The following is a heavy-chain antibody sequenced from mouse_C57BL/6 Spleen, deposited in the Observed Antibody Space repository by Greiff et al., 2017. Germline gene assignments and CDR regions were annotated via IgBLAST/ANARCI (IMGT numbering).Heavy chain of an antibody. CDR2: ISAGGSYT. J-gene: IGHJ3*01. CDR1: GFTFSSYA. D-gene: IGHD2-4*01. V-gene: IGHV5-4*01. Sequence: EVQRVESGGGLVKPGGSLKLSCAASGFTFSSYAMSWVRQTPEKRLEWVATISAGGSYTYYPDNVKGRFTISRDNAKNNLYLQMSHLKSEDTAMYYCARAIYYDYDGGFAYWGQGTLVTVSA. CDR3: ARAIYYDYDGGFAY.